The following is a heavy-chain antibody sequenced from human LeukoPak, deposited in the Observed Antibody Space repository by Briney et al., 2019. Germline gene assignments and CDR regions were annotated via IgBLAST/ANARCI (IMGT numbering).Heavy chain of an antibody. Sequence: ETLSLTCTVSGGSISSSSYYWGWVRQAPGAGLVWVSRIDSDGTDTTYADSVKGRFTISRDNAKNTLYLQMNSLRPEDTAVYYCARGVGTSAHFDYWGQGTLVTVSS. J-gene: IGHJ4*02. CDR1: GGSISSSSYY. D-gene: IGHD1-26*01. V-gene: IGHV3-74*01. CDR2: IDSDGTDT. CDR3: ARGVGTSAHFDY.